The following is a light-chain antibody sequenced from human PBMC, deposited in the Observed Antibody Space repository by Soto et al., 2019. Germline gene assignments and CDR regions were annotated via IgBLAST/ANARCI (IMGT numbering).Light chain of an antibody. CDR2: DAS. V-gene: IGKV3-11*01. J-gene: IGKJ4*01. CDR3: QQRSSWPRT. CDR1: QSVTSS. Sequence: EIVLTQSPATLSLSPGERATLSCRASQSVTSSLVWYQQKPGQAPRLLMYDASNRATGIPARFSGSGSGTDFTRTVSSLETEDSAVYYCQQRSSWPRTFGGGTKVEIK.